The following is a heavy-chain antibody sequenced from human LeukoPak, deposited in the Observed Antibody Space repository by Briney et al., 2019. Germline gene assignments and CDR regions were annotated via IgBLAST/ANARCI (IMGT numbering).Heavy chain of an antibody. Sequence: PGGSLRLSCAASGFTFSNYGMQWVRQAPGKGLEWVAFIRYDGSIKHYADSVKGRFTTSRDNSKNTLYLQMNSLRAEDTAVYYCANGPQYNTLTGYYKVRSHLDYWGQGTLVTVSS. CDR2: IRYDGSIK. CDR1: GFTFSNYG. J-gene: IGHJ4*02. D-gene: IGHD3-9*01. V-gene: IGHV3-30*02. CDR3: ANGPQYNTLTGYYKVRSHLDY.